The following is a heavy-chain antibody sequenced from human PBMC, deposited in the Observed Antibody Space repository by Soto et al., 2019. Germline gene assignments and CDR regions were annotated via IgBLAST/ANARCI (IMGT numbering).Heavy chain of an antibody. D-gene: IGHD3-9*01. J-gene: IGHJ6*02. Sequence: GGSLRLSCAASGFTFSRYSMNWVRQAPGKGLEWVSSISSSSSYIYYADSVKGRFTISRDNAKNSLYLQMNSLRAEDTAVYYCARDQPIRYFDWFSLPYGMDVWGQGTTVTVSS. V-gene: IGHV3-21*01. CDR1: GFTFSRYS. CDR2: ISSSSSYI. CDR3: ARDQPIRYFDWFSLPYGMDV.